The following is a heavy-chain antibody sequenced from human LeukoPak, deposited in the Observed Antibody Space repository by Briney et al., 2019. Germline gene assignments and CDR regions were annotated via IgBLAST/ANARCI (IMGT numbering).Heavy chain of an antibody. V-gene: IGHV3-21*01. D-gene: IGHD2-2*01. Sequence: AGSLTLSCAASGFTLSNYDMNWVRQAPGKGLEWVSSISTSSRYIYYKDSVRGRFTISRDDAKNSLYLEMNSLRAEDTAAYYCARADCSSSTCYLRRSWFDPWGQGTLVTVSS. CDR1: GFTLSNYD. CDR2: ISTSSRYI. J-gene: IGHJ5*02. CDR3: ARADCSSSTCYLRRSWFDP.